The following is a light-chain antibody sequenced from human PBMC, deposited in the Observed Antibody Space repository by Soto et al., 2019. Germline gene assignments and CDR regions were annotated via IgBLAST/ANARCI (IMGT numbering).Light chain of an antibody. V-gene: IGLV2-14*01. J-gene: IGLJ2*01. CDR3: TSYSGTSTS. CDR2: EVT. Sequence: QSALTQPASVSGSPGQSITISCTGTSSDVGAYNYVSWYQQHPGKAPKLMIYEVTYRPSGVSDRFSGSRSGNTASLTISGLQAEDESDYYCTSYSGTSTSFGGGTKLTVL. CDR1: SSDVGAYNY.